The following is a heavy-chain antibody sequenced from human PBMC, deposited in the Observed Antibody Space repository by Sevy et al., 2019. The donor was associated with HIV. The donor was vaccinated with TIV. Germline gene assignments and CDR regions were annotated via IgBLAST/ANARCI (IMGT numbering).Heavy chain of an antibody. CDR1: GYTFTSYG. Sequence: ASVKVSCKASGYTFTSYGISWVRQAPGQGLEWMGWISAYNGNTNYAQKLQGRVTMTTDTSTSTADMELGSLRSDDTAVYYCASGFIAAAGTDAFDIWGQGTMVTVSS. V-gene: IGHV1-18*01. CDR3: ASGFIAAAGTDAFDI. CDR2: ISAYNGNT. D-gene: IGHD6-13*01. J-gene: IGHJ3*02.